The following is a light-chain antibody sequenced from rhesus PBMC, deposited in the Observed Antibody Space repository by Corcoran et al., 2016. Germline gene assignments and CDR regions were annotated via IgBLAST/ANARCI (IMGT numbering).Light chain of an antibody. CDR2: AAS. CDR1: QGISTY. V-gene: IGKV1-43*01. CDR3: LHYNSNPYS. J-gene: IGKJ2*01. Sequence: DIQMTQSPSSLSASLGDRVTITCRASQGISTYLNWYQQKLGKVPKRLIYAASSLESGVPSRFSGSGSGTDFTLTLSSLQPEDFATYDCLHYNSNPYSFGQGTKVEIK.